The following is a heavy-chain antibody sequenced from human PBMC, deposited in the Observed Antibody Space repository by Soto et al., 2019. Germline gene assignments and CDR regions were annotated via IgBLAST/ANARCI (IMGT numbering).Heavy chain of an antibody. D-gene: IGHD6-13*01. J-gene: IGHJ4*02. CDR2: IIPIFGTT. V-gene: IGHV1-69*13. CDR3: ARVSSSWYKDYFDY. Sequence: SVKVSCKASGGTFSNYAISWVRQAPGQGLEWMGGIIPIFGTTNYAQRFQGRVTITADESTSTAYMELSSLSSEDTAVYYYARVSSSWYKDYFDYWGQGTLVTVSS. CDR1: GGTFSNYA.